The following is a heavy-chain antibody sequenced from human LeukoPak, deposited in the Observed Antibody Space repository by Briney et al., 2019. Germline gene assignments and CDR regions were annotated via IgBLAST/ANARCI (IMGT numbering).Heavy chain of an antibody. CDR3: ACQGYGVLGAFDI. J-gene: IGHJ3*02. CDR2: IYYSGST. V-gene: IGHV4-59*08. Sequence: SETLSLTCTVSGGSISSYYWSWIRQPPGKGLEWIGYIYYSGSTNYNPSLKSRVTISVDTSKNQFSLKLSSVTAADTAVYYCACQGYGVLGAFDIWGQGTMVTVSS. CDR1: GGSISSYY. D-gene: IGHD4-17*01.